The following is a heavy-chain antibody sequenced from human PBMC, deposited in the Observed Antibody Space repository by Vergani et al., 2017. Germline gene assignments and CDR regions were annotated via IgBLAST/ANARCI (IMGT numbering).Heavy chain of an antibody. J-gene: IGHJ4*02. CDR3: ATAGAAXCRGASCYDFFEY. D-gene: IGHD2-15*01. CDR1: GFTFTNYG. V-gene: IGHV3-30*02. Sequence: QVQLVESGGGVVQPGGSLTLSCAASGFTFTNYGMHWVRQAPGKGLEWVAFTRYDGIVEYYGDSVGGRFTISRDNSKNTLYLQMNRLRPEDTAVYYCATAGAAXCRGASCYDFFEYWGQGTLVTVAS. CDR2: TRYDGIVE.